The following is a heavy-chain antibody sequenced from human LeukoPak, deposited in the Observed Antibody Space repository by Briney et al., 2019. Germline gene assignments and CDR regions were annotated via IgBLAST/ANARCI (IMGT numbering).Heavy chain of an antibody. D-gene: IGHD3-16*01. Sequence: PGRSLILSCVASGFTFSSYGMHWVRQAPGKGLEWVAMISYDGSDKYYAESVKGRFTISRDNSKNTLYLQMNSLRDEDTAMCSCAILRLGVGGDYWGQGTLVTVSS. CDR1: GFTFSSYG. CDR2: ISYDGSDK. CDR3: AILRLGVGGDY. J-gene: IGHJ4*02. V-gene: IGHV3-30*03.